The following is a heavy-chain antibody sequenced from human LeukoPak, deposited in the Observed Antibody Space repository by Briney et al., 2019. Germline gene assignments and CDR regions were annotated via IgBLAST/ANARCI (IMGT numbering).Heavy chain of an antibody. CDR2: ISGSGGST. CDR3: AKLPTSRSWYFGY. CDR1: GFTFSSYA. J-gene: IGHJ4*02. Sequence: QSGGSLRLSCAACGFTFSSYAMSWVRQAPGKGLEWVSAISGSGGSTYYADSVKGRFTISRDNSKNTLYLQMNSLRAEDTAVYYCAKLPTSRSWYFGYWGQGTLVTVSS. V-gene: IGHV3-23*01.